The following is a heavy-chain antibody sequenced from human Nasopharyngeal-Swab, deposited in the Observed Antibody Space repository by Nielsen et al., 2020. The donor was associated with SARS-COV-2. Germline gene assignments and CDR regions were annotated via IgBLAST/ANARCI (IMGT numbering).Heavy chain of an antibody. V-gene: IGHV4-4*02. D-gene: IGHD3-22*01. CDR2: IYHSGST. Sequence: WIRQPPGKGLGWIGEIYHSGSTNYNPSLKSRVTISVDKSKNQFSLKLSSVTAADTAVYYCARQPDRYYYDSSGYSDYWGQGTLVTVFS. CDR3: ARQPDRYYYDSSGYSDY. J-gene: IGHJ4*02.